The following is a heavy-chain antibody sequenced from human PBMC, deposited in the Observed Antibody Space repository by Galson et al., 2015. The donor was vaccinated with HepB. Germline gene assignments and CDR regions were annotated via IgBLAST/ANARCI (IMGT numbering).Heavy chain of an antibody. V-gene: IGHV3-23*01. CDR2: ISGRGVTT. Sequence: SLRLSCAASGFSFSNYAMTWVRQPPGKGLQWVATISGRGVTTFDADSVKGQFTISRDNSKNTLYLEMNILRADDTAVYFCAKSKDSGWSYNAFDIWGQGTMVTVSS. CDR1: GFSFSNYA. CDR3: AKSKDSGWSYNAFDI. D-gene: IGHD6-19*01. J-gene: IGHJ3*02.